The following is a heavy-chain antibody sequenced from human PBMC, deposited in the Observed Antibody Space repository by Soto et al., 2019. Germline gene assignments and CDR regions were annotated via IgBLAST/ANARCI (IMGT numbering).Heavy chain of an antibody. V-gene: IGHV4-31*03. Sequence: PSETLSLTCIVSGGSISSGAHYWSWIRQHPGKGLEWIGYIYHSGSTYYNPSLKSRLSISVDTSKNQFSLRLSSVTAADTAVYYCARGRSGLNAESFDFWGQGTLVTV. CDR3: ARGRSGLNAESFDF. CDR2: IYHSGST. D-gene: IGHD1-26*01. CDR1: GGSISSGAHY. J-gene: IGHJ4*02.